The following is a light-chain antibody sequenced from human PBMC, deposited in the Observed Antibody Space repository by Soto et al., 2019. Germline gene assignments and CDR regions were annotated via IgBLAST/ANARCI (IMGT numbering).Light chain of an antibody. CDR1: QYISDF. J-gene: IGKJ1*01. Sequence: DIQMTQSPSSLSASVGDRVTITCRASQYISDFLNWYQQKPGKAPVILIYAASTLQGGVPPRFSGRGSGTQFTLTISSLQPDDFATYYCQRYNTFSGTFGPGTKVDIK. V-gene: IGKV1-39*01. CDR2: AAS. CDR3: QRYNTFSGT.